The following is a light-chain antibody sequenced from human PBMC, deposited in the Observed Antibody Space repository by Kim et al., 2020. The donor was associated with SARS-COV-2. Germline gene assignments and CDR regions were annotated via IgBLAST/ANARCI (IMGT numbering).Light chain of an antibody. V-gene: IGKV2-28*01. CDR3: MQALRIPIT. J-gene: IGKJ5*01. CDR2: LVS. Sequence: PASNICKSSQSLLQSNGSNVLNWYLQKTGQSPQLLIYLVSNRASGVPDRVSGSGSGTDFTLKISRVEAEDVGVYYCMQALRIPITFGQRERLEIK. CDR1: QSLLQSNGSNV.